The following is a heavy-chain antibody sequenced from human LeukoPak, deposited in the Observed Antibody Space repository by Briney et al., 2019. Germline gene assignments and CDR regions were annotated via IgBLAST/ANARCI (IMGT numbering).Heavy chain of an antibody. Sequence: SETLSLTCTVSGGSISSYYWSWIRQPPGKGLEWIGYIYYSGSTNYNPSLRSRVTISVDTSKNQFSLKLSSVTAADTAVYYCARYMVRGGFYFDYWGQGSLVTVSS. V-gene: IGHV4-59*01. CDR3: ARYMVRGGFYFDY. CDR2: IYYSGST. D-gene: IGHD3-10*01. J-gene: IGHJ4*02. CDR1: GGSISSYY.